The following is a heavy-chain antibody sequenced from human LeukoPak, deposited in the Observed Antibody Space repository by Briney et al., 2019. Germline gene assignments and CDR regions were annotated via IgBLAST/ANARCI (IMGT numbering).Heavy chain of an antibody. Sequence: GASVKVSCKASGYTFTSYGISWVRQAPGQGLEWMGWISAYNGNTNYAQKLQGRVTMTTDTSTSTAYMELRSLRSDDTAVYYCARDNIGCSSTSCHPGFDYWGQGTLVTVSS. CDR2: ISAYNGNT. CDR3: ARDNIGCSSTSCHPGFDY. V-gene: IGHV1-18*01. D-gene: IGHD2-2*01. CDR1: GYTFTSYG. J-gene: IGHJ4*02.